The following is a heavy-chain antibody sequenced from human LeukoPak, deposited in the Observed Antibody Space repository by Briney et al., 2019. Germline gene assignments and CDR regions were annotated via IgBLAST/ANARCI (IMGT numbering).Heavy chain of an antibody. CDR2: IYHSGST. CDR3: ARGSGYYDSSGYYLRGYFDY. D-gene: IGHD3-22*01. V-gene: IGHV4-30-2*01. Sequence: PSETLSLTCAVSGGSISSGGYSWSWIRQPPGKGLEWIGYIYHSGSTYYNPSLKSRVTISVDRSKNQFSLKLSSVTAADTAVYYCARGSGYYDSSGYYLRGYFDYWGQGTLVTVSS. J-gene: IGHJ4*02. CDR1: GGSISSGGYS.